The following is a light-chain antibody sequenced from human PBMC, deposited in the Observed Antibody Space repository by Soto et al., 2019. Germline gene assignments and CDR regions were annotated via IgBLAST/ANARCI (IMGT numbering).Light chain of an antibody. CDR1: QGVASSH. CDR2: SAS. V-gene: IGKV3-20*01. J-gene: IGKJ2*01. Sequence: EMVLTQSPGTLSFSPGERATLSCRASQGVASSHIARYRQKPGPAPWLLIYSASNRATGIPDRFSGSESGTDCRLNISRLQADDSAVYYCQHYGSSPPHTFGQRTKLKIK. CDR3: QHYGSSPPHT.